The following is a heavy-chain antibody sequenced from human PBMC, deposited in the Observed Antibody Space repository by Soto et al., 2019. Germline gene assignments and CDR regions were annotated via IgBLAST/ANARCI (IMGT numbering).Heavy chain of an antibody. CDR1: GGSISSYY. CDR3: ARHFYYDSSGYLSGNFDY. CDR2: IYYSGST. Sequence: QVQLQESGPGLVKPSETLSLTCTVSGGSISSYYWSWIRQPPGKGLEWIGYIYYSGSTNYNPSLKSRVTISVDTSKTPFSLKLSSVTAADTAVYYCARHFYYDSSGYLSGNFDYWGQGTLVTVSS. V-gene: IGHV4-59*08. D-gene: IGHD3-22*01. J-gene: IGHJ4*02.